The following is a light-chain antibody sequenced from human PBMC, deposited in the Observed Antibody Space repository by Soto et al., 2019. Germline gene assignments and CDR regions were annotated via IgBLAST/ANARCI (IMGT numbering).Light chain of an antibody. Sequence: QSVLTQPPSASGTPGQRVTISCSGSSSNIGSNTVNWYQQLPGTAPKLLIYSNNQRPSGVSARFSGSKSGSTASLTISGLQAEDEADYFCSSFSTTSSPHILFGGGTQLTVL. CDR1: SSNIGSNT. CDR2: SNN. V-gene: IGLV1-44*01. J-gene: IGLJ2*01. CDR3: SSFSTTSSPHIL.